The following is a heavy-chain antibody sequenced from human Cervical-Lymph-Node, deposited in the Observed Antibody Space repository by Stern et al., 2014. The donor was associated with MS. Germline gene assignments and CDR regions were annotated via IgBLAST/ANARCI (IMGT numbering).Heavy chain of an antibody. Sequence: EVQLVESGAEVKKPGESLKISCKGSGYTFSNHWIAWVRQMPGKGLEWMGIIYPGDSDTRYSPSFQGQVTISADKSISTAYLQWSSLKASDTAVYYCARHAQQQLVTALDYWGQGTLVTVSS. D-gene: IGHD6-13*01. CDR2: IYPGDSDT. CDR1: GYTFSNHW. J-gene: IGHJ4*02. V-gene: IGHV5-51*01. CDR3: ARHAQQQLVTALDY.